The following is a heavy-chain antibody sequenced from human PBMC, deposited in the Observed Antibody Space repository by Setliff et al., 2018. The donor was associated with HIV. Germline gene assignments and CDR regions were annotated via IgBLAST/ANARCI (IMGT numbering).Heavy chain of an antibody. J-gene: IGHJ4*02. Sequence: ASVKVSCKASGYTFSSYAIHWVRQAPGQRLEWMGWINVGKGNTKYSQDLQGRVTITADKSTSTAYMELSSLRSEDTAVYYCARDQTYYYDSSGYYYPTMQTNFDYWGQGTLVTVSS. D-gene: IGHD3-22*01. CDR1: GYTFSSYA. CDR3: ARDQTYYYDSSGYYYPTMQTNFDY. CDR2: INVGKGNT. V-gene: IGHV1-3*03.